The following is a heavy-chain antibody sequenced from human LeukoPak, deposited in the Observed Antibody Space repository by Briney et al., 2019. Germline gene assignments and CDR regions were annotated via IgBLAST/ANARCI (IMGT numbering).Heavy chain of an antibody. CDR1: GYTFIAYY. Sequence: ASVKVSCKASGYTFIAYYMHWVRQAPGQGLEWMGWINPNSGDTHYAQKFQGRVTITRETSISTAYMELSSLRSDDTAVYYCARGDSGFGHYWGQGTLVTVSS. J-gene: IGHJ4*02. CDR2: INPNSGDT. CDR3: ARGDSGFGHY. D-gene: IGHD5-12*01. V-gene: IGHV1-2*02.